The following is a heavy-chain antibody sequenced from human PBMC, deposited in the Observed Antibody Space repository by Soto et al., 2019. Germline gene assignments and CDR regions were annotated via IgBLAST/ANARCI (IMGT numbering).Heavy chain of an antibody. J-gene: IGHJ5*02. CDR2: VYYTETT. D-gene: IGHD3-10*02. CDR3: ARQRVLSTNMFITSFDP. CDR1: GGSINSSDHF. Sequence: PSETRSLTWILSGGSINSSDHFWVWIRQTPGKGLEWIGSVYYTETTYYNPSLKSPVTISVETSRNTFSLKVNSVTAADTGIYYCARQRVLSTNMFITSFDPWGQGTLVTVSS. V-gene: IGHV4-39*01.